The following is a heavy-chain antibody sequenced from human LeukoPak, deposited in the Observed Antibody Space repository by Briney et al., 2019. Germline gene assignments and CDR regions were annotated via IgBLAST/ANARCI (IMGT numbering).Heavy chain of an antibody. CDR2: IRYDGSNK. D-gene: IGHD3-3*01. Sequence: GGSLRLSCAASGFTFSSYGMHWVRQAPGKGLEWVAFIRYDGSNKYYADSVKGRFTISRDNSKNTLYLQMNSLRAEDTAVYYCAKPTAYYDFWSGSQSGAFDYWGQGTLVTVSS. J-gene: IGHJ4*02. V-gene: IGHV3-30*02. CDR3: AKPTAYYDFWSGSQSGAFDY. CDR1: GFTFSSYG.